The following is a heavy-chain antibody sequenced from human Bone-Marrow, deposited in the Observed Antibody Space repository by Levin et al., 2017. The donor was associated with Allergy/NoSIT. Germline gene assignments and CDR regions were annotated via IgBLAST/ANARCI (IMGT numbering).Heavy chain of an antibody. D-gene: IGHD3-22*01. Sequence: GGSLRLSCAASGFTFSSYAMHWVRQAPGKGLEWVAVISYDGSNKYYADSVKGRFTISRDNSKNTLYLQMNSLRAEDTAVYYCARPNAPDYYDSSGYYYRFDAFDIWGQGTMVTVSS. V-gene: IGHV3-30-3*01. CDR1: GFTFSSYA. CDR2: ISYDGSNK. J-gene: IGHJ3*02. CDR3: ARPNAPDYYDSSGYYYRFDAFDI.